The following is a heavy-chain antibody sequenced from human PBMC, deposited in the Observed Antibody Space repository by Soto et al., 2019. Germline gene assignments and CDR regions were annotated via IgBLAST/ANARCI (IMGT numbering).Heavy chain of an antibody. CDR3: ARDSHPPALSGDIMRWDV. Sequence: QLQLQESGPGLVSPSTTLSLSCTVSGGSITNGRYYWGWVRQPPGEGLEWIGSMFYSGSSYYNPSLKSRVSVSVDTSKNQFSLKLNSATAADTAVYYCARDSHPPALSGDIMRWDVWGQGTTVTVSS. V-gene: IGHV4-39*02. CDR2: MFYSGSS. D-gene: IGHD2-15*01. CDR1: GGSITNGRYY. J-gene: IGHJ6*02.